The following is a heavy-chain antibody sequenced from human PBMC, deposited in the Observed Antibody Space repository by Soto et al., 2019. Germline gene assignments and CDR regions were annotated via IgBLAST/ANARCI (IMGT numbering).Heavy chain of an antibody. D-gene: IGHD3-16*02. V-gene: IGHV3-30*18. CDR1: GVSIIRFG. J-gene: IGHJ4*02. Sequence: GGLMRLSCAAAGVSIIRFGMHWVRQAPGKGLEWVAFNSYDGSNKYYADSVKGRFTISRDSSEKTLYLQMNSLRPEDTAVYYCAKALGELSPESYDYWGQGTLVTVSS. CDR3: AKALGELSPESYDY. CDR2: NSYDGSNK.